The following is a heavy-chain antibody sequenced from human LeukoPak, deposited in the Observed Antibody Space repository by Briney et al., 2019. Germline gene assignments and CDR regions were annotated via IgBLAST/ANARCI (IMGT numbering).Heavy chain of an antibody. J-gene: IGHJ4*02. CDR1: GGSISSYY. CDR2: IYYSGST. V-gene: IGHV4-59*01. CDR3: ARAGDYGIKD. Sequence: SETLSLTCTVSGGSISSYYWTWIRQPPGKGLEWIGYIYYSGSTNYNPSLKSRAIISVDTSKNQFSLKLNSVTAADTAVYYCARAGDYGIKDWGQGTLVTVSS. D-gene: IGHD4-17*01.